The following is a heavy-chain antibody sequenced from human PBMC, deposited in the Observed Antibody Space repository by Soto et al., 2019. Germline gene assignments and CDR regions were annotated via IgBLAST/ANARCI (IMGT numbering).Heavy chain of an antibody. Sequence: QVQLVQSGAEVKKPGSSVKVSCKASGGTFSRYAISWVRQAPGQGLEWMGGIIPMFVTANYAQKFQGRVTINADKSTSTAYMELSSLRSEDTAVYDCASTYHGLVRRAITGYYYYAMDVWGQGTTVTVSS. CDR3: ASTYHGLVRRAITGYYYYAMDV. J-gene: IGHJ6*02. CDR2: IIPMFVTA. CDR1: GGTFSRYA. V-gene: IGHV1-69*06. D-gene: IGHD3-10*01.